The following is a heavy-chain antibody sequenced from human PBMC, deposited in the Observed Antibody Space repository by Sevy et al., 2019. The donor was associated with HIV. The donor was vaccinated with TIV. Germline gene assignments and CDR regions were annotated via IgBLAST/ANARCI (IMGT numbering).Heavy chain of an antibody. CDR1: GYSFSNYW. V-gene: IGHV5-51*01. J-gene: IGHJ5*02. Sequence: GESLKISCKASGYSFSNYWIGWVRQVPGKGLEWMGIIYPGDSDTRYSPSFEGQVTISVDYSINTAYLQWAGLKESDTAIYYCARQGGGSYLHRAVDTWGQGTLVTVSS. CDR2: IYPGDSDT. CDR3: ARQGGGSYLHRAVDT. D-gene: IGHD1-26*01.